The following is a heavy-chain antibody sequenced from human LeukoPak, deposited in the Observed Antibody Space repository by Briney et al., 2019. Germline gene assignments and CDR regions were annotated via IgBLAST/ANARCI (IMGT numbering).Heavy chain of an antibody. CDR2: INHSGST. J-gene: IGHJ5*02. Sequence: SETLSLTCAVYGGSFCGYYWGWIRQPPGKGLEWIGEINHSGSTNYNPSLKSRVTISVDTSKNQFSLKLSSVTAADTAVYYCASLGSGSPWGQGTLVTVSS. CDR1: GGSFCGYY. D-gene: IGHD3-10*01. CDR3: ASLGSGSP. V-gene: IGHV4-34*01.